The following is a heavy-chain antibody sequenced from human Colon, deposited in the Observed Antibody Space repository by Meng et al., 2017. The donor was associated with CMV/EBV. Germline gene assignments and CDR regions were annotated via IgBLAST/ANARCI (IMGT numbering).Heavy chain of an antibody. CDR1: GYTFSIFG. CDR2: INPFGVPT. CDR3: ARAGEIYYYDSSGYFSVYYYYGMDV. D-gene: IGHD3-22*01. Sequence: ASVKVSCKASGYTFSIFGVSWVRQAPGQGPEWMGKINPFGVPTTYAPKFQGRVTMTRDTSTSTVYMELSSLRSDDTAVYYCARAGEIYYYDSSGYFSVYYYYGMDVWGHGTTVTVSS. J-gene: IGHJ6*02. V-gene: IGHV1-46*01.